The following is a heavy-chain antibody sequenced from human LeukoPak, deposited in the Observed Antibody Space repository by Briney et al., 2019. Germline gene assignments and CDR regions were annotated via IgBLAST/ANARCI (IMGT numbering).Heavy chain of an antibody. J-gene: IGHJ4*02. Sequence: PGGSLRLSCAASGFTFSSYEMNCVRHARRKGWEWGSYISSRGSTIYCADAVRGRFTISRDNAKNTLYRQMNSLRAEDKAVYYCARTPTTVVTPFYFDYWGQGTLVTVSS. D-gene: IGHD4-23*01. CDR3: ARTPTTVVTPFYFDY. V-gene: IGHV3-48*03. CDR2: ISSRGSTI. CDR1: GFTFSSYE.